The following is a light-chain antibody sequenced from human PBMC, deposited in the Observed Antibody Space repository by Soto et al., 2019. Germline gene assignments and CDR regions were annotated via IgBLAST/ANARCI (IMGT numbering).Light chain of an antibody. CDR3: QQYDNWPWT. Sequence: EIVLTQSPGTLSLSPEERATLSCRASQSISSYLAWYQQKPGQAPRLLLYDASSRATGIPDRVSGSGSGTDFTLTITSLQSEDFAVYYCQQYDNWPWTFGQGTKV. CDR1: QSISSY. CDR2: DAS. V-gene: IGKV3D-15*01. J-gene: IGKJ1*01.